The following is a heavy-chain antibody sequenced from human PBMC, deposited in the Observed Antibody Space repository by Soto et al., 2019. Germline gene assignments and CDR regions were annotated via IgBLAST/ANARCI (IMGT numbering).Heavy chain of an antibody. J-gene: IGHJ6*02. Sequence: GESLKISCKGSGYSFTSYWIGWVRQMPGKGLEWMGIIYPGDSDTRYSPSFQGQVTISADKSISTAYLQWSSLKASDTAMYYCTRSHMEYYHYYGMDVWGQGTTVTVSS. CDR3: TRSHMEYYHYYGMDV. D-gene: IGHD3-3*01. CDR1: GYSFTSYW. V-gene: IGHV5-51*01. CDR2: IYPGDSDT.